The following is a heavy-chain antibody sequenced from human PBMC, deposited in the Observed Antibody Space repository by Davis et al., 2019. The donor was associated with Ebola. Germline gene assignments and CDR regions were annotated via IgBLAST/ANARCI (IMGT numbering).Heavy chain of an antibody. J-gene: IGHJ4*02. CDR1: GYTFTSYG. CDR2: IIPILGIA. Sequence: AASVKVSCKASGYTFTSYGISWVRQAPGQGLEWMGRIIPILGIANYAQKFQGRVTITADKSTSTAYMELSSLRSEDTAVYYCASSYYYDSSGYSFDYWGQGTLVTVSS. V-gene: IGHV1-69*04. D-gene: IGHD3-22*01. CDR3: ASSYYYDSSGYSFDY.